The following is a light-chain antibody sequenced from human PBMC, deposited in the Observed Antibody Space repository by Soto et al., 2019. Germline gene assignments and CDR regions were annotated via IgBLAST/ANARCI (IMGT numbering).Light chain of an antibody. Sequence: EVFLTQSPGTLSLSPGGRASLSFRASQSVSRRLAWYQQRPGQSPRLLISGASMRASGVPVRFIGSGSGTDFTLTITRLEPEDFAVYYCQQYGGSPITFGLGTRLEIK. V-gene: IGKV3-20*01. CDR2: GAS. CDR1: QSVSRR. CDR3: QQYGGSPIT. J-gene: IGKJ5*01.